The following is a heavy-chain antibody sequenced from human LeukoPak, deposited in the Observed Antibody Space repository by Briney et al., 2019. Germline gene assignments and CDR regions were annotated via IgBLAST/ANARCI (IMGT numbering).Heavy chain of an antibody. V-gene: IGHV4-39*01. CDR3: ARQRGYHYDSTTNRFSDL. D-gene: IGHD3-22*01. CDR1: GGSISSSSYY. J-gene: IGHJ5*02. CDR2: IYYSGIT. Sequence: SETLSLTCTVSGGSISSSSYYWGWIRQPPGKGLEWIGSIYYSGITYYNPSLKSRVTISVDTSKNQFSLKLSSVTAADTAVYFCARQRGYHYDSTTNRFSDLWGQGTPVTVSS.